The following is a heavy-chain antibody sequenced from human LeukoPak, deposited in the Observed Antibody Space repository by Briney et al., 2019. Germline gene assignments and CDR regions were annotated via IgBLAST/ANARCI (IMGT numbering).Heavy chain of an antibody. J-gene: IGHJ4*02. D-gene: IGHD3-10*02. V-gene: IGHV3-48*01. CDR2: ISSSSNTI. Sequence: GGSLRLSCAASGFTFSSFGMNWVRQAPGKGLEWVSYISSSSNTIYYADSVKGRFTISRDNAKNSLYLQMNSLRAEDTAVYYCARVSGESRDYWGQGTLVTVSS. CDR1: GFTFSSFG. CDR3: ARVSGESRDY.